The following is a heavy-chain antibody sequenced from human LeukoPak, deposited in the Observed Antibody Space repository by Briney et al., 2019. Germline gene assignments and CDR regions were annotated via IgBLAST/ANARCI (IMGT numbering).Heavy chain of an antibody. CDR1: GFTFDDDG. Sequence: GGSLRLSCAASGFTFDDDGMSWVRQAPGKGLEWVSGINWNGGSTGYADSVKGRFTISRDNAKNSLYLQMNSLRAEDTALYYCARDPYCSGGSCYYWMDYWGQGTLVTVSS. CDR2: INWNGGST. D-gene: IGHD2-15*01. V-gene: IGHV3-20*04. CDR3: ARDPYCSGGSCYYWMDY. J-gene: IGHJ4*02.